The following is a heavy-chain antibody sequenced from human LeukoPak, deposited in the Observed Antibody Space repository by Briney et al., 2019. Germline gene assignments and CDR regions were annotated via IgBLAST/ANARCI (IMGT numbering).Heavy chain of an antibody. CDR3: ARGALLWFGAKMEYYFDY. CDR2: IYYSGST. J-gene: IGHJ4*02. D-gene: IGHD3-10*01. CDR1: GFTFTTYW. Sequence: PGGSLRLSCAASGFTFTTYWMSWIRQPPGKGLEWIGYIYYSGSTNYNPSLKSRVTISVDMSKNQFSLSLRSVTAADTAVYYCARGALLWFGAKMEYYFDYWGQGTPLTVSS. V-gene: IGHV4-59*01.